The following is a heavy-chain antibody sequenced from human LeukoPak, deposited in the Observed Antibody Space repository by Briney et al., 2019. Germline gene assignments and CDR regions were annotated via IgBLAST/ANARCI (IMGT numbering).Heavy chain of an antibody. V-gene: IGHV3-30*02. D-gene: IGHD3-10*01. CDR1: GFAFSTYG. CDR2: IRHVGSNE. Sequence: GGSLRLSCAASGFAFSTYGMHWVRQAPGKGLEWVAFIRHVGSNEYYADSVRGRFAISRDNSQNTLHLQMNILRVEDTAVYYCARFAAGGSYYYYMDVWGKGTTVTVSS. CDR3: ARFAAGGSYYYYMDV. J-gene: IGHJ6*03.